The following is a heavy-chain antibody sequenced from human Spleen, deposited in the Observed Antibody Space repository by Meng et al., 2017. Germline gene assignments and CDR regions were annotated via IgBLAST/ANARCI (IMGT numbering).Heavy chain of an antibody. V-gene: IGHV4-4*07. CDR3: ARDGSGYDSDAFDI. Sequence: SETLSLTCTVSGGSISSVHWNWIRQPAGKGLEWIGRIYSNGNSNYNPSLKSRVTMSVDTPNNQISLRLKSVTAADTAVYYCARDGSGYDSDAFDIWGQGTLVTVSS. D-gene: IGHD3-22*01. CDR1: GGSISSVH. CDR2: IYSNGNS. J-gene: IGHJ3*02.